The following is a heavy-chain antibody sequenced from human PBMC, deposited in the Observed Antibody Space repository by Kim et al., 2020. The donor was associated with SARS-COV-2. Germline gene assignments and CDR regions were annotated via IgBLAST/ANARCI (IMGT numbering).Heavy chain of an antibody. Sequence: ASVKVSCKASGYTVTTYDMHCVRQAPGQRFEWMGRISAGNGNTIYSPKFQGRVTITRDTSANTAYMELSSLRLEDTAVYYCARGSDYQANWFDPWGPGTLVPVSS. J-gene: IGHJ5*02. V-gene: IGHV1-3*01. CDR2: ISAGNGNT. CDR1: GYTVTTYD. CDR3: ARGSDYQANWFDP. D-gene: IGHD3-10*01.